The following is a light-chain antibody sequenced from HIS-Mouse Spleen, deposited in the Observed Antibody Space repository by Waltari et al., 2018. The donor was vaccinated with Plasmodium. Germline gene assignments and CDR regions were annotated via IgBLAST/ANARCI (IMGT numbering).Light chain of an antibody. J-gene: IGLJ3*02. CDR3: YSAADNNRV. Sequence: SYELTQPSSVSVSPGQTARITCSGDVLAKKYARGFQQKPGQAPGLVIYKDSERPSGIPERFSGSSSGTTVTLTSSGAQVEDEADYYCYSAADNNRVFGGGTKLTVL. CDR1: VLAKKY. CDR2: KDS. V-gene: IGLV3-27*01.